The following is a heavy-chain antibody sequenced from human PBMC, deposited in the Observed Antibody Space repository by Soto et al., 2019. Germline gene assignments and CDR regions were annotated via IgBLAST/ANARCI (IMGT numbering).Heavy chain of an antibody. V-gene: IGHV3-23*01. J-gene: IGHJ4*02. D-gene: IGHD3-3*01. CDR1: GFTFDSHA. CDR3: AKRAMIPWSFDL. CDR2: LSGNGFTT. Sequence: EMQLLQSGGGLVQPGGSLRLSCAASGFTFDSHAMTWVRQAPGQGLEWVSALSGNGFTTFYADSVKGRFTISRDNVKKILYLQMNNLRAEDTAMYFCAKRAMIPWSFDLWGQGALVIVSS.